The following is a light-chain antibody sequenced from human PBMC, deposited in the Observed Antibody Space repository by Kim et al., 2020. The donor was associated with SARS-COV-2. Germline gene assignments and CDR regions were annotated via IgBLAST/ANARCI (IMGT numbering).Light chain of an antibody. CDR3: QQYNYWPPYT. Sequence: SPGERVPLSRGTSQCVSSNLAVYQQTPGQAPSLLSYGASTRATGIPARFSGSVFGTEFPLTISSLQSEDFAVYYCQQYNYWPPYTFGQGTRLEI. CDR1: QCVSSN. V-gene: IGKV3-15*01. J-gene: IGKJ5*01. CDR2: GAS.